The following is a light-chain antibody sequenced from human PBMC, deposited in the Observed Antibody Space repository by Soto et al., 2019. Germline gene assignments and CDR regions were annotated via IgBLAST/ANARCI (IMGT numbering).Light chain of an antibody. CDR3: QQRSNSKFT. V-gene: IGKV3-11*01. Sequence: EIVLTQSPATLSLSPGERATLSGRASQRVSSYLAWYQQKPGQAPRLLIYDASNRATGIPARFSGSGSGTDFTLTISSLEPEDFAVYYCQQRSNSKFTFGPGTKVDIK. CDR1: QRVSSY. J-gene: IGKJ3*01. CDR2: DAS.